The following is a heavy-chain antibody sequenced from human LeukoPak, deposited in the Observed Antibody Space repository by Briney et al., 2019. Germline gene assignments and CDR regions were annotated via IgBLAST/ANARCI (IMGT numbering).Heavy chain of an antibody. D-gene: IGHD1-26*01. CDR2: IIPILGIA. CDR1: GGTFSSYA. V-gene: IGHV1-69*04. Sequence: ASVKVSCKASGGTFSSYAISWVRQAPGQGPEWMGRIIPILGIANYAQKFQGRVTVTADNSTSTAYMALSSLRSEDTAVYFCARETVGADGYFDYWGQGTLVTVSS. CDR3: ARETVGADGYFDY. J-gene: IGHJ4*02.